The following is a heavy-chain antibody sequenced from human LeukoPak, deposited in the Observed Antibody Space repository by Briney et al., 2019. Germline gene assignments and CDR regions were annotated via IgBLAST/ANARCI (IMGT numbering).Heavy chain of an antibody. Sequence: ASVKVSCKTSGYLFIGFYIHWVRRVPGQGLEWMGWINPNSGDTKSAPKFQGRVAMTRVTSINTAYMEMSGLTPDDTAIYYCAKRGGALSHWGQGTPVTVTS. CDR2: INPNSGDT. D-gene: IGHD2-21*01. CDR1: GYLFIGFY. CDR3: AKRGGALSH. J-gene: IGHJ4*02. V-gene: IGHV1-2*02.